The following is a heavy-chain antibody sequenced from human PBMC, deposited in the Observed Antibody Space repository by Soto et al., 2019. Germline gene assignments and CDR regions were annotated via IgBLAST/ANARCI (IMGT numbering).Heavy chain of an antibody. CDR1: GFTFSSYW. V-gene: IGHV3-74*01. D-gene: IGHD3-10*01. Sequence: GGSLRLSCAASGFTFSSYWMHWVRQAPGKGLVWVSRINSDGSSTSYADSVKGRFTISRDNAKNKLYLQMNSLRPEDTAVYYCARGKRRRYYGSGTPRAFDYYYYYMDVWGKGTTVTVSS. CDR3: ARGKRRRYYGSGTPRAFDYYYYYMDV. CDR2: INSDGSST. J-gene: IGHJ6*03.